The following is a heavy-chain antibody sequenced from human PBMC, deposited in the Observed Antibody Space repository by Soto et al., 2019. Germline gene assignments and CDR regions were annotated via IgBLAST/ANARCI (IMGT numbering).Heavy chain of an antibody. Sequence: QVQLVQSGAEVKKPGASVKVSCKASGYTFTSYGISWVRQAPGQGLEWMGWISAYNGNTNYAQKLQGRVTMTTDTSTSTAYMERRSLRSDDTAVYYCARVSGLLWFGEHRGYFDYWGEGTLVTVS. J-gene: IGHJ4*02. CDR2: ISAYNGNT. CDR1: GYTFTSYG. D-gene: IGHD3-10*01. V-gene: IGHV1-18*04. CDR3: ARVSGLLWFGEHRGYFDY.